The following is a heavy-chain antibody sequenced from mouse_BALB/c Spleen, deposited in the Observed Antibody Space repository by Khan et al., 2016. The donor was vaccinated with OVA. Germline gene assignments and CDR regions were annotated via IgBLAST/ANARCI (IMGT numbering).Heavy chain of an antibody. V-gene: IGHV1-7*01. CDR1: GYTFTTYW. Sequence: VELVESGAELAKPGASVKMSCKASGYTFTTYWMHWVKQRPGQGLEWIGYINPTSGYTDYNEKFKDRATLSADKSSSTAYMQLSSLTSEDSAVYYGTRGRIDYWGQGTTLTVSS. J-gene: IGHJ2*01. CDR3: TRGRIDY. D-gene: IGHD1-1*01. CDR2: INPTSGYT.